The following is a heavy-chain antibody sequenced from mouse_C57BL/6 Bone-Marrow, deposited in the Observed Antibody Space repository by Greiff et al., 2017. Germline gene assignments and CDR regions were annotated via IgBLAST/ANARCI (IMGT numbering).Heavy chain of an antibody. CDR2: INYDGSST. V-gene: IGHV5-16*01. Sequence: EVKLMESEGGLVQPGSSMKLSCTASGFTFSDYYMAWVRQVPEKGLEWVANINYDGSSTYYLDSLKSRFIISRDNAKNILYLQMSSLKSEDTATYYCAREYYYGSVDYWGQGTTLTVSS. CDR1: GFTFSDYY. CDR3: AREYYYGSVDY. J-gene: IGHJ2*01. D-gene: IGHD1-1*01.